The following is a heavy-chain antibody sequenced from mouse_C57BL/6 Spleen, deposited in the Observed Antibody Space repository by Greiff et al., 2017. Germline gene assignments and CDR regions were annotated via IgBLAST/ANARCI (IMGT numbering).Heavy chain of an antibody. CDR3: ARGGYSNPYAMDY. J-gene: IGHJ4*01. Sequence: EVQLVESEGGLVQPGSSMKLSCTASGFTFSDYYMAWVRQVPEKGLEWVANINYDGSSTYYLDSLKSRFIISRDNAKNILYLQMSSLQSEDTATYYCARGGYSNPYAMDYWGQGTSVTFSS. CDR2: INYDGSST. V-gene: IGHV5-16*01. D-gene: IGHD2-5*01. CDR1: GFTFSDYY.